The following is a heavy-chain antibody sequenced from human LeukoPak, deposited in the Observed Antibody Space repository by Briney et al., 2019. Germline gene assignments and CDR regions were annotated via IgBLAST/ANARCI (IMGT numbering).Heavy chain of an antibody. J-gene: IGHJ5*02. V-gene: IGHV4-34*01. CDR1: GGSISSYY. CDR3: ARGRIVVVPAATRGKYNWFDP. CDR2: INHSGST. D-gene: IGHD2-2*01. Sequence: SETLSLTCTVSGGSISSYYWSWIRQPPGKGLEWIGEINHSGSTNYNPSLKSRVTISVDTSKNQFSLKLSSVTAADTAVYYCARGRIVVVPAATRGKYNWFDPWGQGTLVTVSS.